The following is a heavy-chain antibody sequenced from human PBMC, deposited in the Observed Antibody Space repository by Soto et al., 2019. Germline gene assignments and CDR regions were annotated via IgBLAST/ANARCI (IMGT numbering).Heavy chain of an antibody. CDR1: GFTFGDYA. CDR2: ISWHSRNI. CDR3: AKSYDYAGNSFDGFDV. V-gene: IGHV3-9*01. Sequence: VQLVESGGGLVQPGRSLRLSCAASGFTFGDYAMHWVRQAPWGGLEWVSGISWHSRNIGYADSVKGRFTISRDNAKNSLYLQMSSLRPEDTALYYCAKSYDYAGNSFDGFDVWGQGTMVTVSS. J-gene: IGHJ3*01. D-gene: IGHD4-17*01.